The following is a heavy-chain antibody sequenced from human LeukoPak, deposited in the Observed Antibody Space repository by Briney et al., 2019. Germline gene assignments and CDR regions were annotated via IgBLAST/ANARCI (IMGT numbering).Heavy chain of an antibody. CDR2: VWYDGTNI. CDR3: ARGGYSGTYFFDY. J-gene: IGHJ4*02. V-gene: IGHV3-33*01. D-gene: IGHD1-26*01. CDR1: GFTFSTYG. Sequence: GGSLRLSCAASGFTFSTYGMHWVRQAPGKGLEWVAVVWYDGTNIHYVDSVKGRFTISRDNSKSTLYLQMNSLTAEDTAVYYCARGGYSGTYFFDYWGQGTPVAVSS.